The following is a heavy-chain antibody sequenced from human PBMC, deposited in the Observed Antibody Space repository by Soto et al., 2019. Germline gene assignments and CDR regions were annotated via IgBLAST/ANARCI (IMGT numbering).Heavy chain of an antibody. CDR2: IASRAHNYAT. D-gene: IGHD5-18*01. Sequence: EVELVESGGGLVQPGGSLKLSCAASGFSLSGSFIHWVRQASGKGPEWVGRIASRAHNYATAYGTSVQGRFTVSRDDSLNTAYLHMNGLKTEDTAVYFCAGLMDTLFDRLDYWGRGILVTVSA. J-gene: IGHJ4*02. CDR3: AGLMDTLFDRLDY. V-gene: IGHV3-73*02. CDR1: GFSLSGSF.